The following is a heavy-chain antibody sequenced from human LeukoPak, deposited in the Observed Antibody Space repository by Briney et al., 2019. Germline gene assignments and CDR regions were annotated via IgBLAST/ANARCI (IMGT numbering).Heavy chain of an antibody. V-gene: IGHV4-59*08. CDR1: GDSLNIYY. J-gene: IGHJ6*02. CDR3: ARRTNHRHGLDV. Sequence: SETLSLTCSVSGDSLNIYYWNWIRQSPGKGLEWIGYFSYTAATNYTPSLKRRVNMSVDRSKSLVSLTLRSVTAADTAVYYCARRTNHRHGLDVWGPGTTVIVSS. D-gene: IGHD1-14*01. CDR2: FSYTAAT.